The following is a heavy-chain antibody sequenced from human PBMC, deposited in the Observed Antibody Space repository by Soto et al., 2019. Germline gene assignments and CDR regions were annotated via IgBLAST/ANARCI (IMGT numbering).Heavy chain of an antibody. V-gene: IGHV3-7*01. CDR1: SFTFSSFA. CDR2: IKQDGSEK. Sequence: EVQLLESGGGLVQRGGSLRLSCAASSFTFSSFAMSWVRQAPGKGLEWVANIKQDGSEKYYVDSVKGRFTISRDNVKNSLYLQMNSLRSEDTAVYYCARGTGGATSSGKDQFDYWGQGTLVPVSS. J-gene: IGHJ4*02. D-gene: IGHD1-26*01. CDR3: ARGTGGATSSGKDQFDY.